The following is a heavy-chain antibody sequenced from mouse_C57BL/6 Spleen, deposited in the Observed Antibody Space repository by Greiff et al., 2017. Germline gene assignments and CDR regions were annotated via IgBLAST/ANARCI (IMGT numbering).Heavy chain of an antibody. CDR1: GFTFSSYA. J-gene: IGHJ3*01. CDR2: ISDGGSYT. CDR3: AREKGAVFAY. Sequence: EVPGVESGGGLVKPGGSLKLSCAASGFTFSSYAMSWVRQTPEKRLEWVATISDGGSYTYYPDNVKGRFTISRDNAKNNLYLQMSHLKSEDTAMYYCAREKGAVFAYWGQGTLVTVSA. V-gene: IGHV5-4*01. D-gene: IGHD3-3*01.